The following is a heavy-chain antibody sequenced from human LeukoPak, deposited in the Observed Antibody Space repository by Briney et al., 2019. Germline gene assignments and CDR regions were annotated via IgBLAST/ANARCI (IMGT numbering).Heavy chain of an antibody. V-gene: IGHV3-53*01. CDR3: AREAERGVYSGSYLDY. Sequence: GGSLRLSCAASGFIFSSNYMSWVRQAPGKGLEWVSVIYSGGSTYYADSVKGRFTISRDNSKNTLYLQMNSLRAEDTAVYYCAREAERGVYSGSYLDYWGQGTLVTVSS. D-gene: IGHD1-26*01. CDR1: GFIFSSNY. J-gene: IGHJ4*02. CDR2: IYSGGST.